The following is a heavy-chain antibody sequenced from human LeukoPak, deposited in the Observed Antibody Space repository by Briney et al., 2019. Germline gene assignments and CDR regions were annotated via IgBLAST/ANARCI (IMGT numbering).Heavy chain of an antibody. CDR1: GFTFSGSA. D-gene: IGHD3-3*01. V-gene: IGHV3-73*01. Sequence: GGSLRLSRAASGFTFSGSAVHWVRQASGKGLEWVGRIRSKANSYATAYAASVKGRFTISRDDSKNTAYLQMNSLKTEDTAVYYCTSYDFWSGYYTYWGQGTLVTVSS. J-gene: IGHJ4*02. CDR3: TSYDFWSGYYTY. CDR2: IRSKANSYAT.